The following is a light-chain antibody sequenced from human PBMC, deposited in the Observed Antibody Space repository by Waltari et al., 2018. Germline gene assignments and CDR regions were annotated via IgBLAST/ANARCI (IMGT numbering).Light chain of an antibody. Sequence: DTQMTQSPSTLSAPVGARVTITCRASQSISSSLAWYQQKPGRAPRLLIYDASTLESGVPLRFSGSGSGTEFTLTISKLQPDDFATYFCQHYSPYSWTFGQGTKVEIK. J-gene: IGKJ1*01. CDR2: DAS. CDR3: QHYSPYSWT. V-gene: IGKV1-5*01. CDR1: QSISSS.